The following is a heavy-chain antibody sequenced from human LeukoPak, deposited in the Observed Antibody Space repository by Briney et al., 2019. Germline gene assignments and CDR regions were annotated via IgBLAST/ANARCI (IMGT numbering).Heavy chain of an antibody. D-gene: IGHD3-10*01. CDR3: ANLGYGSGSYYTDFDY. V-gene: IGHV4-34*01. Sequence: PSETLSLTCAVYGGSFSGYYWSWIRQPPGKGLEWIGEINHSGSTYYNPSLKSRVTISVDTSKNQFSLKLSSVTAADTAVYYCANLGYGSGSYYTDFDYWGQGTLVTVSS. J-gene: IGHJ4*02. CDR1: GGSFSGYY. CDR2: INHSGST.